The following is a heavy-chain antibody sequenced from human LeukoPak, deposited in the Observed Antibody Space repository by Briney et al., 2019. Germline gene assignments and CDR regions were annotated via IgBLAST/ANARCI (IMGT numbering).Heavy chain of an antibody. CDR1: GFTFSSYA. CDR2: ISYDGSNK. CDR3: ARDPVAVHYFDY. D-gene: IGHD4-23*01. V-gene: IGHV3-30-3*01. Sequence: GGSLRLSCAASGFTFSSYAMHWVRQAPGKGLEWVAVISYDGSNKYYADSVKGRFTISRDNSKNTLYLQMNSLRAEDTAVYYCARDPVAVHYFDYWGQGTLVTVSS. J-gene: IGHJ4*02.